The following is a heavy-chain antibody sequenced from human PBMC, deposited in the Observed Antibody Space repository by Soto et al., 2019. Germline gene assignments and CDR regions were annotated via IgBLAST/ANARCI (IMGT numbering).Heavy chain of an antibody. V-gene: IGHV4-30-2*01. J-gene: IGHJ6*02. Sequence: SETLSLTCAVSGGSISSGGYSWSWIRQPPGKGLEWIGYIYHSGSTYYNPSLKSRVTISVDRSKNQFSLKLSSVTAADTAVYYCASLYYYGSGSYYPDYYYYYGMDVWGQGTTVTVSS. CDR2: IYHSGST. CDR3: ASLYYYGSGSYYPDYYYYYGMDV. CDR1: GGSISSGGYS. D-gene: IGHD3-10*01.